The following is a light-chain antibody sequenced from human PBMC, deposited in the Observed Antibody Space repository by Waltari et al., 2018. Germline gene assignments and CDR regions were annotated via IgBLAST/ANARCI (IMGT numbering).Light chain of an antibody. J-gene: IGLJ6*01. CDR3: QVWDSSNDHPV. V-gene: IGLV3-21*02. Sequence: SYVLTQPPSVSVAPGQTARITCGGSKNDKIRNYSVHWYQRKPGQAPVLVIYYDSERPSGIPERVSGSNSGNTATLTITRVEAGDEADYFCQVWDSSNDHPVFGGGTKLTVL. CDR2: YDS. CDR1: KNDKIRNYS.